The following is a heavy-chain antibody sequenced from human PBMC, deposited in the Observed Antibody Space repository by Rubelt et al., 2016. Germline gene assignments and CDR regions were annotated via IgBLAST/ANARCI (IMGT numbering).Heavy chain of an antibody. V-gene: IGHV1-2*06. Sequence: QVQLVQSGAEVKKPGASVKVSCQASGYSFTDYYIHWVRQAPGQGLEWMGRINPNSGGTNYPQRFQGSVTMTRDPSTSTAYMEMSRLPSDDPAVYYCAREAYTRRYFGENWGQGTLVTVSS. CDR3: AREAYTRRYFGEN. CDR2: INPNSGGT. CDR1: GYSFTDYY. J-gene: IGHJ1*01. D-gene: IGHD3-9*01.